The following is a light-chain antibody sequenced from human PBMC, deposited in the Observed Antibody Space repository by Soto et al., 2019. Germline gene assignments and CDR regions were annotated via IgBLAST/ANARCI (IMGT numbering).Light chain of an antibody. V-gene: IGKV3-11*01. CDR2: DAS. CDR3: QKRSNWLVT. Sequence: TQSPSTLSASVGDRVTITCRASQSVSSYLAWYQQKPGQAPRILIYDASNRATGIPARLSGSGSGTDFTLTISSLEPEDFAVYYCQKRSNWLVTCGQGTRLEIK. CDR1: QSVSSY. J-gene: IGKJ5*01.